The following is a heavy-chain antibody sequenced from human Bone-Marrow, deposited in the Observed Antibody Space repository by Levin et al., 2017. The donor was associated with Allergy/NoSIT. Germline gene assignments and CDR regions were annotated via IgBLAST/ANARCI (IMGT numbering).Heavy chain of an antibody. Sequence: SETLSLTCAVSGYSISSSNWWGWIRQPPGKGLEWLGYIYDTGSTYYNPALRSRVTVSLDTSKNQFSLRLTSVTAVDTAVYYCATRKGPSGSFFDYWGQGTLVTVSS. CDR3: ATRKGPSGSFFDY. J-gene: IGHJ4*02. V-gene: IGHV4-28*01. D-gene: IGHD3-10*01. CDR2: IYDTGST. CDR1: GYSISSSNW.